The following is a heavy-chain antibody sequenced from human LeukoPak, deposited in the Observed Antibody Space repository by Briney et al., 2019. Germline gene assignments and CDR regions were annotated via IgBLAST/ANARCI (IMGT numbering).Heavy chain of an antibody. CDR2: IYTSGST. J-gene: IGHJ4*02. Sequence: SETLSLTCTVSGGSISSYYWSWIRQPAGKGLEWIGRIYTSGSTNYNPSLKSRVTMSVDTSKNQFSLKLSSVTAADTAVYYCARENYVWGSYRTDYFDYWGQGTLVTVSS. D-gene: IGHD3-16*02. CDR1: GGSISSYY. CDR3: ARENYVWGSYRTDYFDY. V-gene: IGHV4-4*07.